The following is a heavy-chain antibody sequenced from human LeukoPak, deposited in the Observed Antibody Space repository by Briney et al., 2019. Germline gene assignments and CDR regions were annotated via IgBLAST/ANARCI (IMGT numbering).Heavy chain of an antibody. CDR1: GFTFGDYA. J-gene: IGHJ4*02. CDR2: IRSKAYGGTT. Sequence: GGSLRLSCTASGFTFGDYAMSWVRQAPGKGLEWVGFIRSKAYGGTTEYAAPVKGRFTISRDDSKSIAYLQMNSLKTEDTAVYYCTRADYYDSSGYPTYQYYFDYWGQGTLVTVSS. CDR3: TRADYYDSSGYPTYQYYFDY. V-gene: IGHV3-49*04. D-gene: IGHD3-22*01.